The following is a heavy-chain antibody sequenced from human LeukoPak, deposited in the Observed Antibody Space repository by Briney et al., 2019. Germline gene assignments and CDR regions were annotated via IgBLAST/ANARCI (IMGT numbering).Heavy chain of an antibody. CDR3: GAGLYYFDY. V-gene: IGHV3-49*04. D-gene: IGHD6-19*01. CDR1: GFTFGDYA. Sequence: GGSLRLSCTASGFTFGDYAMSWVRQAPGKGLEWVGLIRSKAYGGTTEYAASVKGRFTISRDDSKSIAYLQMNSLKAEDTAVYYCGAGLYYFDYWGQGTLVTVSS. J-gene: IGHJ4*02. CDR2: IRSKAYGGTT.